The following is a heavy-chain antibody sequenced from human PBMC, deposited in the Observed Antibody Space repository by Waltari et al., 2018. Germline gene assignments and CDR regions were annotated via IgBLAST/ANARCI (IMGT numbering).Heavy chain of an antibody. CDR2: ISSSGSTI. Sequence: EVQRVESGGGWVQPGGSLRLSCAASGFTFSGDEMNWVRQAPGKGLEWVSYISSSGSTIYYADSVKGRFTISRDNAKNSLYLQMNSLRAEDTAVYYCARERRDGYNSYFDYWGQGTLVTVSS. D-gene: IGHD5-12*01. J-gene: IGHJ4*02. CDR1: GFTFSGDE. CDR3: ARERRDGYNSYFDY. V-gene: IGHV3-48*03.